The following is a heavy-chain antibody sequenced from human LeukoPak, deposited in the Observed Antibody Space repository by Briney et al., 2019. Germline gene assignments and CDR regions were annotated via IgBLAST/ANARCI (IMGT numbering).Heavy chain of an antibody. CDR1: GYTFTGYY. Sequence: ASVKVSCKASGYTFTGYYMHWVRQAPGQGLEWMGWINPNSGGTNYAQKFQGRVTMTRDTSISTAYMELSRLRSDDTAVYYCASGYCSSTRCPYFDYWGQGTLVTVSS. CDR3: ASGYCSSTRCPYFDY. CDR2: INPNSGGT. J-gene: IGHJ4*02. V-gene: IGHV1-2*02. D-gene: IGHD2-2*03.